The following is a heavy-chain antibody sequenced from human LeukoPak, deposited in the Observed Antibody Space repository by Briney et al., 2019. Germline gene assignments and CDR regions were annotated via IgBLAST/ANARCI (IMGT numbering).Heavy chain of an antibody. CDR3: ARVPAFYYGDYWTSSNYFDY. D-gene: IGHD4-17*01. J-gene: IGHJ4*02. V-gene: IGHV4-4*02. Sequence: SETLSLTCAVSGGSISSTHWWSWGRQPPGKGLEWIGEIFQSARTNYNPSLKSRVTISVDESRNQFSLKLSSVTAADTAVYYCARVPAFYYGDYWTSSNYFDYWGQGALVTVSS. CDR1: GGSISSTHW. CDR2: IFQSART.